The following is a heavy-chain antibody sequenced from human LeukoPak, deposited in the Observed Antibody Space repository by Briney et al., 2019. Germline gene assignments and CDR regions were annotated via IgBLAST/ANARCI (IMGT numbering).Heavy chain of an antibody. J-gene: IGHJ4*02. V-gene: IGHV3-23*01. CDR3: AKDTSIGKYCTNGVCSPFDY. D-gene: IGHD2-8*01. CDR1: GFTFSSYA. Sequence: GRSLTLSYAGSGFTFSSYAMSWVRQAPGQGLEWVSAISDSGDYTSYADSVRGRFTISRDNSRNTLYLQMISLSPEDTAVYYCAKDTSIGKYCTNGVCSPFDYWGQGTLVTVSS. CDR2: ISDSGDYT.